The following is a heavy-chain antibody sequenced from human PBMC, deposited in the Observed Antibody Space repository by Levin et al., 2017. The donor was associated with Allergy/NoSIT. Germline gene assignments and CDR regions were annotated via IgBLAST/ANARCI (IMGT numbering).Heavy chain of an antibody. J-gene: IGHJ2*01. Sequence: SETLSLTCTVSGGSISSYYWSWIRQPPGKGLEWIGYIYYSGSTNYNPSLKSRVTISVDTSKNQFSLKLSSVTAADTAVYYCARDLATDDHWYFDLWGRGTLVTVSS. V-gene: IGHV4-59*01. CDR3: ARDLATDDHWYFDL. CDR1: GGSISSYY. D-gene: IGHD5-12*01. CDR2: IYYSGST.